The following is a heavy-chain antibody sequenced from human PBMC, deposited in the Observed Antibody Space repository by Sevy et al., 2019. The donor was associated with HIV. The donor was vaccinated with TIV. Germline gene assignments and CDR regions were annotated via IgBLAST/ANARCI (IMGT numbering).Heavy chain of an antibody. CDR2: ISGSGGST. J-gene: IGHJ4*02. CDR3: AKDPNIELEPQV. Sequence: GGSLRLSCAASGFTFSSYAMSWVRQAPGKGLEWVSAISGSGGSTYYADSVKGRFTISRDNSKNTRYLQMNSLRAEDTAVYYCAKDPNIELEPQVWGQGTLVTVSS. D-gene: IGHD2-8*02. CDR1: GFTFSSYA. V-gene: IGHV3-23*01.